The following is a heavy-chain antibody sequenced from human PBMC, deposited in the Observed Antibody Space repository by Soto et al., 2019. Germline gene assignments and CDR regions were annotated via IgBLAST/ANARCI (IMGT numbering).Heavy chain of an antibody. J-gene: IGHJ6*02. Sequence: SRPTLVNPTQTLTLTCTFSGFSLTTSGVGVGWIRQPPGKALEWLGVTYWNGDIRYSPSLKSKLTLTKDTSRNQVVLTMTNMDPVDTATXYCGHRRDAFDYHGLDVWGQGTTVTVSS. CDR3: GHRRDAFDYHGLDV. D-gene: IGHD3-9*01. V-gene: IGHV2-5*01. CDR1: GFSLTTSGVG. CDR2: TYWNGDI.